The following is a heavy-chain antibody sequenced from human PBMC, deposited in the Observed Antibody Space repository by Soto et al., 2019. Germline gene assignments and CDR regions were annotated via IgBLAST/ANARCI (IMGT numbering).Heavy chain of an antibody. D-gene: IGHD5-12*01. CDR1: GFTFSSYW. J-gene: IGHJ6*03. CDR3: ASGSGSGYEDYYYYYMDV. V-gene: IGHV3-7*01. CDR2: IKQDGSEK. Sequence: PGGSLRLSCAASGFTFSSYWMSWVRQAPGKGLEWVANIKQDGSEKYYVDSVKGRFTISRDNAKNSLYLQMNSLRAEDTAVYYCASGSGSGYEDYYYYYMDVWGKGTTVTVSS.